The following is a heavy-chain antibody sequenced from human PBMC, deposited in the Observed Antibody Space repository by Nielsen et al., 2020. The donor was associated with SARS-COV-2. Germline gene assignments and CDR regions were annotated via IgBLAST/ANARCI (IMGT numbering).Heavy chain of an antibody. CDR2: ISVYNGNR. V-gene: IGHV1-18*04. CDR1: GYTFTSYP. Sequence: ASVKVSCKASGYTFTSYPISWVRQAPGQGLEWMGWISVYNGNRNYAQKYQGRVTMTTDTSTSTAYMELRSLRSDDTAVYYCARDGASPYYYDSSGYKKSGFDYWGQGTLVTVSS. CDR3: ARDGASPYYYDSSGYKKSGFDY. D-gene: IGHD3-22*01. J-gene: IGHJ4*02.